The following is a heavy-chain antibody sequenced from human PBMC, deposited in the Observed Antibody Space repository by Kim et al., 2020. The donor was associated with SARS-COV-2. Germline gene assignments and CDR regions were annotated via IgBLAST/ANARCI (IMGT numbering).Heavy chain of an antibody. CDR3: AKSRSTKRSDKNFDY. Sequence: ADPVKDRFAISRDKSKSTFFRQINRLRSEDTAVYYCAKSRSTKRSDKNFDYWGQGTLVTVSS. J-gene: IGHJ4*02. V-gene: IGHV3-23*01.